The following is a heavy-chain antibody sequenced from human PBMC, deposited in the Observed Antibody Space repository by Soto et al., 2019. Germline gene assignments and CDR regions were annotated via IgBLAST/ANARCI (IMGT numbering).Heavy chain of an antibody. CDR2: ISAYNGNT. D-gene: IGHD5-18*01. CDR3: ERDRLSYSYGYFDY. CDR1: CYTFTSYG. V-gene: IGHV1-18*01. J-gene: IGHJ4*02. Sequence: ASVKVSCKASCYTFTSYGISWVRQAPGQGLEWMGWISAYNGNTNYAQKLQGRVTMTTDTSTSTAYMELRSLSSDDTAVYYCERDRLSYSYGYFDYWGQGTLVTVS.